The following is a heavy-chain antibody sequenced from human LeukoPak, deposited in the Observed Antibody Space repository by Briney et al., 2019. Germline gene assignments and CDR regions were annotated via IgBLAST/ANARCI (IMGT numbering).Heavy chain of an antibody. CDR3: ARHVSAASNVFDI. D-gene: IGHD6-25*01. V-gene: IGHV4-59*08. CDR1: NGSISSYY. CDR2: IYYSGSI. Sequence: PSETLSLTCTVSNGSISSYYWSWIRQPPGKELEWIGYIYYSGSINYNPSLKSRVTISVDTSKRQFSLKLTSVTAADTAVYYCARHVSAASNVFDIWGQGMMVIVSS. J-gene: IGHJ3*02.